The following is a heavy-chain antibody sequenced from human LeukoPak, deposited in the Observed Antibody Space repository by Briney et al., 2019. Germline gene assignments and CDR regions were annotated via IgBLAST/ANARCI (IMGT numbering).Heavy chain of an antibody. J-gene: IGHJ5*02. V-gene: IGHV3-72*01. CDR1: GFTFSSYW. Sequence: PGGSLRLSCAASGFTFSSYWMHWVRQAPGKGLEWVGRTRNKANSYTTEYAASVKGRFTISRDDPKNLLYLQMNSLKSEDTAVYYCGRSGRYRPSDLWGQGTLVTVSS. D-gene: IGHD1-26*01. CDR2: TRNKANSYTT. CDR3: GRSGRYRPSDL.